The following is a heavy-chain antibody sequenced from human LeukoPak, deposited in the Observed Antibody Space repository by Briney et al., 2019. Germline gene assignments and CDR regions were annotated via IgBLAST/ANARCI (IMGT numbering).Heavy chain of an antibody. J-gene: IGHJ4*02. V-gene: IGHV4-34*01. D-gene: IGHD6-19*01. CDR2: INHSGST. CDR1: GGSFSGYY. Sequence: SETLSLTCAVYGGSFSGYYWSWIRQPPGKGLEWIGEINHSGSTNYNPSLKSLVTISVDTSKNQFSLKLSSVTAADTAVYYCARVYSSGCYDYWGQGTLVAVSS. CDR3: ARVYSSGCYDY.